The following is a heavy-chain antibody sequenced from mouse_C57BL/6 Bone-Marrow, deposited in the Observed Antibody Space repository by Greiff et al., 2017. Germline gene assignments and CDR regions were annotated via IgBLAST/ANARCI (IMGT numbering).Heavy chain of an antibody. Sequence: VQLQQSGPVLVKPGASVKMSCKASGYTFTDYYMNWVKQSHGKSLEWIGVINPYNGGTSYNQKFKGKATLTVDKSSSTAYMELNSLTSEDSAVYYCSIYYGGVPHFDYWGQGTTLTVSS. CDR1: GYTFTDYY. CDR3: SIYYGGVPHFDY. CDR2: INPYNGGT. J-gene: IGHJ2*01. D-gene: IGHD1-1*02. V-gene: IGHV1-19*01.